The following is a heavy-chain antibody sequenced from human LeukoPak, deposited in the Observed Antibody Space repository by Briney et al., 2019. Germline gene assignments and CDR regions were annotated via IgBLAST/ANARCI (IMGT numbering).Heavy chain of an antibody. CDR3: AKVPGILTGYYPYYFDY. D-gene: IGHD3-9*01. V-gene: IGHV3-23*01. CDR2: ISGSGGST. J-gene: IGHJ4*02. CDR1: GFTFSSYA. Sequence: GGSLRLSCAASGFTFSSYAMSWVRQAPGKGLEWVSAISGSGGSTYYADSVKGRFTISRDNSKNTLYLQMNSLRAEDTAVYYCAKVPGILTGYYPYYFDYWGQGTLVTVSS.